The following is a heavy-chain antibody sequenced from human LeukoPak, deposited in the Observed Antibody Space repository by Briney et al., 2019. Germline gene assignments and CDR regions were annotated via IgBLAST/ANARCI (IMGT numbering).Heavy chain of an antibody. CDR1: GGSISSGGYY. D-gene: IGHD6-13*01. J-gene: IGHJ5*02. V-gene: IGHV4-31*03. CDR3: AREGPYSSSS. CDR2: IYYSGST. Sequence: TSETLSLTCTVSGGSISSGGYYWSWIRQHPGKGLEWIGYIYYSGSTYYNPSLKSRVTISVDTSKNQFSLKLSSVTAADTAVYYCAREGPYSSSSWGQGTLVTVSS.